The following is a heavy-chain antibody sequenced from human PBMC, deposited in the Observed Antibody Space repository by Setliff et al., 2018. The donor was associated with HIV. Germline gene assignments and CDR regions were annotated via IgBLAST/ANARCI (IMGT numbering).Heavy chain of an antibody. CDR1: GGSISGYF. J-gene: IGHJ4*02. CDR3: AREPKGGDDRALDY. CDR2: TFTSGIT. D-gene: IGHD3-16*01. V-gene: IGHV4-4*07. Sequence: SETLSLTCTVSGGSISGYFWSWIRQPAGKGLEWIGRTFTSGITNYSPSLKSRVTMSVDTSKNQFSLNLTSVTAADTAVYYCAREPKGGDDRALDYWGQGTLVTVSA.